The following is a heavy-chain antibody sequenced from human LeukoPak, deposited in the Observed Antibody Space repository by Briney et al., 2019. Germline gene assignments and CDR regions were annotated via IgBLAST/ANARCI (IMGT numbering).Heavy chain of an antibody. V-gene: IGHV1-3*01. CDR1: GYTFTSYA. Sequence: ASVKVSCKASGYTFTSYAMHWVRQAPGQRLEWMGWINAGNGNTKYSQKFQGRVTITRDTSASTAYMELSSLRSEDTAVYYCARSGRIIWGLFDSRPHFDYWGQGTLVTVSS. CDR3: ARSGRIIWGLFDSRPHFDY. CDR2: INAGNGNT. J-gene: IGHJ4*02. D-gene: IGHD3-16*01.